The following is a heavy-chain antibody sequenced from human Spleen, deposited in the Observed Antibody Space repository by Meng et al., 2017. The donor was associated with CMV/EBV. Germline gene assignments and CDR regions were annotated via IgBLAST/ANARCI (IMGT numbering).Heavy chain of an antibody. V-gene: IGHV3-74*01. CDR1: GYSFSGYW. Sequence: GESLKISCAASGYSFSGYWMYWVRQAPGKGLLWVSRINTDGSNTDYADSVKGRFTISRDNAKKTFYLQMNSLRAEDTAVYYCARDYNYYDSYGYFDFWGQGTLVTVSS. J-gene: IGHJ4*02. CDR2: INTDGSNT. D-gene: IGHD3-22*01. CDR3: ARDYNYYDSYGYFDF.